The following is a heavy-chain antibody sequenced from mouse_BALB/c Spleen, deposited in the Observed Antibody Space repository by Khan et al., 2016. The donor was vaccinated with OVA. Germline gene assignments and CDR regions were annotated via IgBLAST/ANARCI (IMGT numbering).Heavy chain of an antibody. V-gene: IGHV2-6-5*01. J-gene: IGHJ4*01. Sequence: VELVESGPGLVAPSQSLSITCTVSGFSLTDYAVSWIRQPPGKGLEWLGVIWVSGSKYYNSVLKPRLSISTDNFKSQVFLMMNSLQADDTAMYYCARDPPYYSMDYWGQGTSVTVSS. CDR2: IWVSGSK. CDR3: ARDPPYYSMDY. CDR1: GFSLTDYA.